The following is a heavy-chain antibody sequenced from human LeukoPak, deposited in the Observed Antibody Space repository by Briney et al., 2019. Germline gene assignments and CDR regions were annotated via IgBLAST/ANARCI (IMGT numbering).Heavy chain of an antibody. CDR3: ARFRTSAWYVGDL. CDR1: GFTFGGFW. CDR2: IKQDGSQQ. D-gene: IGHD6-19*01. V-gene: IGHV3-7*01. Sequence: GGSLRLSCAASGFTFGGFWMSWVRQAPGKGLEWVANIKQDGSQQFYVDSVRGRFTISRDNAKNSLFLRINTLRAEDSAIYYCARFRTSAWYVGDLWGQGTLVTVSS. J-gene: IGHJ5*02.